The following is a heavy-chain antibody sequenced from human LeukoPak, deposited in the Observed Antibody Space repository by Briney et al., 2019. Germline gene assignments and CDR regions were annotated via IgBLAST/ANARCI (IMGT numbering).Heavy chain of an antibody. D-gene: IGHD2-2*03. CDR2: IIPIFGTA. CDR1: GGTFSSYA. V-gene: IGHV1-69*05. Sequence: SVKVSCKASGGTFSSYAIGWVRQAPGQGLEWMGGIIPIFGTANYAQKFQGRVTITTDESTSTAYMELSSLRSEDTAVYYCAREAPGYCSSTSCPYFDYWGQGTLVTVSS. J-gene: IGHJ4*02. CDR3: AREAPGYCSSTSCPYFDY.